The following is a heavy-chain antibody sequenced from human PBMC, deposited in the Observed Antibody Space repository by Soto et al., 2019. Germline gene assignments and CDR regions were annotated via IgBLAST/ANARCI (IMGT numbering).Heavy chain of an antibody. Sequence: ASVKVSCKASGYTFTDFGISWVRQAPGQGLEWMGWVTAHNGDTKYAQKFRGRVTMTTDTSTSTVYMDLGSLTADDTAVYYCARERCTSTICYGVDYWGQGTLVTVSS. CDR3: ARERCTSTICYGVDY. D-gene: IGHD2-2*01. J-gene: IGHJ4*02. CDR2: VTAHNGDT. CDR1: GYTFTDFG. V-gene: IGHV1-18*01.